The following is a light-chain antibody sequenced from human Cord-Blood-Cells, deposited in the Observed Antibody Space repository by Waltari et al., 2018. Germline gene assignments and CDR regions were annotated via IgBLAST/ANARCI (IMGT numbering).Light chain of an antibody. V-gene: IGKV3-11*01. CDR3: QQRSNWLT. CDR2: DAS. Sequence: EIVLTQSPATLSLSPGARATLSCRASQSVSSYLAWYQQKPGQAPRLLIYDASNRATGLPARCSGGGSGTDFTLTISSLEPEDFAVYYCQQRSNWLTFGGGTKVEIK. CDR1: QSVSSY. J-gene: IGKJ4*01.